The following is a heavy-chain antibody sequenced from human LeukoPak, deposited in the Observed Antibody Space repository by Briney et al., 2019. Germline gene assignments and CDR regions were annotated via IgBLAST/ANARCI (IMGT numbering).Heavy chain of an antibody. J-gene: IGHJ4*02. V-gene: IGHV3-48*03. D-gene: IGHD2-2*01. Sequence: GGSLRLSCAASGFTFSSYEMNWVRQAPGKGLEWVSYISSSGSTINYADSVKGRFTISRDNAKNSVYMQLNSLRAEDTAVYYWSRSQGRGFIVVVPAAGGFDYWVQGTLVSVSS. CDR3: SRSQGRGFIVVVPAAGGFDY. CDR2: ISSSGSTI. CDR1: GFTFSSYE.